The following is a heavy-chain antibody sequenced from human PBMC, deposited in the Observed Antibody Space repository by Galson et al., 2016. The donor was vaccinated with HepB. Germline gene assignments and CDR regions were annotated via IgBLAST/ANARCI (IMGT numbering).Heavy chain of an antibody. CDR1: GGSISSGGYY. D-gene: IGHD3-22*01. V-gene: IGHV4-31*03. J-gene: IGHJ4*02. CDR3: AGRDYYDSSGYYY. CDR2: IYYSGST. Sequence: TLSLTCTVSGGSISSGGYYWSWIRQHPGKGQEWIGYIYYSGSTYYNPSLKSRVTISVATSKNQFSLKLSSVTAADTAVYYCAGRDYYDSSGYYYWGQGTLVTVSS.